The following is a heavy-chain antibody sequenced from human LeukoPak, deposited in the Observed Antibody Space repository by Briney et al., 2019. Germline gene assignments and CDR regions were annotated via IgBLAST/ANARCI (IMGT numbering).Heavy chain of an antibody. CDR2: IRGSGAGT. J-gene: IGHJ4*02. CDR1: QFAFTNYG. D-gene: IGHD3-10*01. CDR3: AKASSGSYWGGYFDS. Sequence: GGSLRLSCAASQFAFTNYGMGWVRQAPGKGLEWVSAIRGSGAGTYYADSVKGRFTISRDNSKNTLYLQVRSLRAEDAAMYYCAKASSGSYWGGYFDSWGQGTLVTVSS. V-gene: IGHV3-23*01.